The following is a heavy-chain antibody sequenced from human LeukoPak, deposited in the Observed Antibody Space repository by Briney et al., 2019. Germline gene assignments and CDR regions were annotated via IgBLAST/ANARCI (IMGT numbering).Heavy chain of an antibody. D-gene: IGHD3/OR15-3a*01. CDR1: GASINSKY. V-gene: IGHV4-59*01. CDR3: ARTRTGDTFDI. Sequence: PSETLSLTCTVSGASINSKYWSWIRQPPGKGLDWIGYIYYSGTTNYNPSLKSRVTLSVDTSKNQFSLKLSSVTAAETAVYYCARTRTGDTFDIWGQGTLVTVSS. J-gene: IGHJ3*02. CDR2: IYYSGTT.